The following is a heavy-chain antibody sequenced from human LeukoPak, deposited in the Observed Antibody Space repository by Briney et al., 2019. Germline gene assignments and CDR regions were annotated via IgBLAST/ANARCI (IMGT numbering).Heavy chain of an antibody. CDR3: GCTDSSGYYYQDY. Sequence: PSETLSLTCTVSGGSISSSSYYWGWIRQPPGKGLEWIGSIYYSGSTYYNPSLKSRVTISVDTSKNQFSLKLSSVTAADTAVYYCGCTDSSGYYYQDYWGQGTLVTVSS. D-gene: IGHD3-22*01. J-gene: IGHJ4*02. V-gene: IGHV4-39*01. CDR2: IYYSGST. CDR1: GGSISSSSYY.